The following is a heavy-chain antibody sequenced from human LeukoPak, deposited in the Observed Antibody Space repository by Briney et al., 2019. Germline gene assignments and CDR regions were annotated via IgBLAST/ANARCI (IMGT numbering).Heavy chain of an antibody. CDR2: VSGSGDTT. Sequence: PGGSLRLSCAASGFTFSNYAMSWVRQAPGKGPEWVSAVSGSGDTTYYADSVQGRFTISRDSSKNTLYLQMNSLRAEGTALYYYAKGRHASSGMFDYWGQGTLVTVSS. CDR3: AKGRHASSGMFDY. V-gene: IGHV3-23*01. D-gene: IGHD1-26*01. J-gene: IGHJ4*02. CDR1: GFTFSNYA.